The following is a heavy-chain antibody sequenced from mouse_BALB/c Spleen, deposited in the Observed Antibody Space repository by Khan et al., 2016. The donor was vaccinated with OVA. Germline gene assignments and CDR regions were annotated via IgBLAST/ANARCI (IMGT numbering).Heavy chain of an antibody. CDR2: ISYSGRT. J-gene: IGHJ2*01. D-gene: IGHD1-1*01. CDR3: ARSVTITTVVATDFDY. V-gene: IGHV3-2*02. Sequence: EVQLQESGPGLVKPSQSLSLTCTVTGYSITSDYAWNWIRQFPGNKLEWMGYISYSGRTSYNPSLQSRISITRDPSKHPFFLQLNSVTTEDTATYYCARSVTITTVVATDFDYWGQGTTLTVSS. CDR1: GYSITSDYA.